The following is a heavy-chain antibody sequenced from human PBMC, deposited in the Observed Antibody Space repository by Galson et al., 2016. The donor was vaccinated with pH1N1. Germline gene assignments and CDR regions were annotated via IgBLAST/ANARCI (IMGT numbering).Heavy chain of an antibody. V-gene: IGHV3-7*03. CDR2: IKEDGSEK. CDR1: GFMFSGFW. D-gene: IGHD1-26*01. J-gene: IGHJ4*02. Sequence: SLRLSCAASGFMFSGFWMSWVRQAPGKGLEWVANIKEDGSEKYYVDSVKGRFTISRDNAKNSLYLQMNSLRADDTAVYYCAREGWPLLSPFDSWGQGTLVTVSS. CDR3: AREGWPLLSPFDS.